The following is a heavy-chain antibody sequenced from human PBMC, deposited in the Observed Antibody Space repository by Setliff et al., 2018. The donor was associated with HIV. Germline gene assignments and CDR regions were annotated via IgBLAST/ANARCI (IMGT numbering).Heavy chain of an antibody. V-gene: IGHV3-49*04. CDR1: GLTFEDYT. D-gene: IGHD1-26*01. CDR2: VRSKAYDATT. Sequence: GGSPRLSCTASGLTFEDYTINWVRQAPGKGLEWVGFVRSKAYDATTEYAASVKGRFTISRDDSKSIAYLQMNSLKTEDTAVYYCTRVEWDLQSEYWGQGTLVTVSS. CDR3: TRVEWDLQSEY. J-gene: IGHJ4*02.